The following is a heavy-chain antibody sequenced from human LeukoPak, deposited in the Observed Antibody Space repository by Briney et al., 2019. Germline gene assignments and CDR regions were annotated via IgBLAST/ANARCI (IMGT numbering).Heavy chain of an antibody. V-gene: IGHV3-9*01. Sequence: GGSLRLSCAASGFTFDDYAMHWVRQAPGQGLEWVSGISWNSGSIGYADSVKGRFTISRDNAKNSLYLQMNSLRAEDTALYYCAKDNLVWFGELTYFDYWGQGTLVTVSS. D-gene: IGHD3-10*01. CDR3: AKDNLVWFGELTYFDY. CDR2: ISWNSGSI. J-gene: IGHJ4*02. CDR1: GFTFDDYA.